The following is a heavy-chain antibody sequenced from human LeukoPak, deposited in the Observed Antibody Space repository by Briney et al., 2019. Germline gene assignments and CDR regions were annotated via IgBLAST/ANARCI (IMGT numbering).Heavy chain of an antibody. V-gene: IGHV3-23*01. J-gene: IGHJ2*01. CDR3: AKRSDYYGSGSYYWYFDL. CDR1: GLTFSSYA. D-gene: IGHD3-10*01. Sequence: PGGSLRLSCAVSGLTFSSYAMSWVRQAAGKGLEWVSGISGSGGNIYYADSVKGRFTITRDNSKNMLYLQMNNLRAEDTAVYYCAKRSDYYGSGSYYWYFDLWSRGILVTVSS. CDR2: ISGSGGNI.